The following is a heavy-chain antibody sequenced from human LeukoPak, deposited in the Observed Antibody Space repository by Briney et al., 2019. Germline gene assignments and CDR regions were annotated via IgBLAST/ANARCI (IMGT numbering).Heavy chain of an antibody. D-gene: IGHD3-22*01. J-gene: IGHJ4*02. CDR1: GFTFSTYW. CDR2: IKQDGSEK. Sequence: GGSLRLSCAASGFTFSTYWMSWVRQAPGKGLEWVANIKQDGSEKYYVDSVKGRFTISRDNARNSLYLQMNSLRAEDTAVYYCTRAHYESDYWGQGILVTVSS. V-gene: IGHV3-7*04. CDR3: TRAHYESDY.